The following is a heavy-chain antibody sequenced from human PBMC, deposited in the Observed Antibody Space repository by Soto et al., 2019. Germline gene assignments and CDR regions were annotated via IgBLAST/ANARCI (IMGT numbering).Heavy chain of an antibody. CDR2: IDSSGNT. V-gene: IGHV4-59*01. CDR3: ARDGGGYGDSNSYYYYMDV. J-gene: IGHJ6*03. D-gene: IGHD4-17*01. Sequence: SETLSLTCTVSDDSISSYFWSWIRQSPGKGLEWIAYIDSSGNTNTSPSLKGRVTISIDTSKNQISLNLRSVTAADTAVYYCARDGGGYGDSNSYYYYMDVWGNGTTVTVSS. CDR1: DDSISSYF.